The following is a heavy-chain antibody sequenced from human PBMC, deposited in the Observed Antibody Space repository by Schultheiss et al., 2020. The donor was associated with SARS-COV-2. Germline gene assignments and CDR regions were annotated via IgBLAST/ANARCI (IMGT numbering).Heavy chain of an antibody. V-gene: IGHV4-59*12. CDR3: ARGCGGDCYPYDAFDI. CDR1: GGSISSYY. D-gene: IGHD2-21*02. J-gene: IGHJ3*02. Sequence: SQTLSLTCTVSGGSISSYYWSWIRQPPGKGLEWIGSIYHSGSTYYNPSLKSRVTISVDTSKNQFSLKLSSVTAADTAVYYCARGCGGDCYPYDAFDIWGQGTMVTVSS. CDR2: IYHSGST.